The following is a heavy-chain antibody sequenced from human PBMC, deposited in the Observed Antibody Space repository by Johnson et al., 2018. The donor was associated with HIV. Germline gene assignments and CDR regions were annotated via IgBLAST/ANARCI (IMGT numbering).Heavy chain of an antibody. CDR2: INWNGGST. J-gene: IGHJ3*02. CDR1: GFTFDDYG. V-gene: IGHV3-20*04. CDR3: AKVCYSGSYLDVFDI. D-gene: IGHD1-26*01. Sequence: VQLVESGGGVVRPGGSLRLSCAASGFTFDDYGMSWVHQASGKGLEWVSGINWNGGSTGYADSVKGRFTISRDDSKNTLYLQMNSLRAEDTAVYYCAKVCYSGSYLDVFDIWGLVTMVTVSS.